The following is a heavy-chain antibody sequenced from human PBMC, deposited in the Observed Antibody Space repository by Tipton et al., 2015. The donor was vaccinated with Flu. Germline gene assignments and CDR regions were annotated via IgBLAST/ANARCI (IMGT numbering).Heavy chain of an antibody. Sequence: SLRLSCAASGFRFSDYYMSWIRQAPGKGLEWVSYITSSGSTIYYADSVKGRFTISRDNAKNSLYLQMNSLRAEDTAVYYCARWYCSSTSCLFDYWGQGTLVTVSS. D-gene: IGHD2-2*01. CDR1: GFRFSDYY. V-gene: IGHV3-11*04. CDR2: ITSSGSTI. J-gene: IGHJ4*02. CDR3: ARWYCSSTSCLFDY.